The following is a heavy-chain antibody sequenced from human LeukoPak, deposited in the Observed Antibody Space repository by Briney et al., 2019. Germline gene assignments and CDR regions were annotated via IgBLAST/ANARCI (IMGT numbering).Heavy chain of an antibody. V-gene: IGHV1-2*02. J-gene: IGHJ3*02. Sequence: ASVKVSCKASGYTFTGYYIHWVRQAPGQGLEWMGWINPNSGGTNYAQKFQGRVTLTTDTSISTAYMELSRLRSDDTDVYYCERDPSSPWPYDAFDIWGQGTMVTVSS. CDR3: ERDPSSPWPYDAFDI. CDR1: GYTFTGYY. CDR2: INPNSGGT. D-gene: IGHD6-13*01.